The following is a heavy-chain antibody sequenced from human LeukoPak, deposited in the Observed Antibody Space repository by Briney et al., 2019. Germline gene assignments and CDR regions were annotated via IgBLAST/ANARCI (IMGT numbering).Heavy chain of an antibody. Sequence: GGSLRLSCAASGFTFSSYDMHWVRQATGKGLEWVSAIGTAGDTYYPGSVKGRFTISRDNAKNSLYLQMNSLRAEDTAVYYCARGWLRAIFDYWGQGTLVTVSS. CDR2: IGTAGDT. D-gene: IGHD5-12*01. CDR3: ARGWLRAIFDY. CDR1: GFTFSSYD. J-gene: IGHJ4*02. V-gene: IGHV3-13*01.